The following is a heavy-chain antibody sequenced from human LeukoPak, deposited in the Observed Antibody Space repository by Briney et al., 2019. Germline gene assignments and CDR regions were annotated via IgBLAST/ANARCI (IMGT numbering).Heavy chain of an antibody. D-gene: IGHD3-10*01. CDR1: GYTFTSYD. CDR2: MNPNSGNT. Sequence: GASVKVSCKASGYTFTSYDINWVRQATGQGLEWMGWMNPNSGNTGYAQKFQGRVTMTRNTSISTAYMELSSLRSEDTAVYYCARLIRPLWFGEREDFDYWGQGTLVTVSS. J-gene: IGHJ4*02. CDR3: ARLIRPLWFGEREDFDY. V-gene: IGHV1-8*01.